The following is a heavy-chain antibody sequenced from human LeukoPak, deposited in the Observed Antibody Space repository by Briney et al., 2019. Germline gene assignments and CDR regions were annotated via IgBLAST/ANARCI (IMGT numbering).Heavy chain of an antibody. D-gene: IGHD3-16*01. CDR3: AKDPGGVTSRYYYYYGMDV. Sequence: GRSLRLSCATSGFTFNRFGMHWVRQAPGKGLEWVAVIWYDGSNKDYADSVKGRFTISRDNSKNTLYLQMNSLRVEDTAVYYCAKDPGGVTSRYYYYYGMDVWGQGTTVTVSS. J-gene: IGHJ6*02. CDR1: GFTFNRFG. CDR2: IWYDGSNK. V-gene: IGHV3-33*06.